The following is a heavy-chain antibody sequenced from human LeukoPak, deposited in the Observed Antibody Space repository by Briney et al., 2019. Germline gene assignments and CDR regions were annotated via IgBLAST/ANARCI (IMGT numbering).Heavy chain of an antibody. V-gene: IGHV3-23*01. CDR3: ARGYDFWSGYYCDY. D-gene: IGHD3-3*01. Sequence: PGGSLRLSCAASGFTFSSYGMSWVRQAPGKGLEWVSAISGSGGSTYYADSLKGRFTVSRDNAKNSLYLQMNSLRAEDTAMYYCARGYDFWSGYYCDYWGQGTLVTVSS. J-gene: IGHJ4*02. CDR2: ISGSGGST. CDR1: GFTFSSYG.